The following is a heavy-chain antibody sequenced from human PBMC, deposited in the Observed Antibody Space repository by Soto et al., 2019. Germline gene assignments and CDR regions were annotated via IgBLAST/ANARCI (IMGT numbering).Heavy chain of an antibody. CDR1: GGSISSGDYY. CDR2: IYYSGST. Sequence: SETLSLTCTVSGGSISSGDYYWSWIRQPPGKGLEWIGYIYYSGSTYYNPSLKSRVTISLDTSKNQFSLKLSSVTAADTAVYYCARDRMYDSSGYYYPHCDYWGQGTLVTVSS. CDR3: ARDRMYDSSGYYYPHCDY. V-gene: IGHV4-30-4*01. J-gene: IGHJ4*02. D-gene: IGHD3-22*01.